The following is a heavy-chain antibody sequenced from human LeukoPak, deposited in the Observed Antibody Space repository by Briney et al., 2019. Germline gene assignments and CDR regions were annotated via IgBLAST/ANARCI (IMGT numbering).Heavy chain of an antibody. J-gene: IGHJ4*02. CDR1: GFNFNKYD. CDR2: ITGRSDKT. CDR3: AKGGWLDD. V-gene: IGHV3-23*01. D-gene: IGHD6-19*01. Sequence: GGSLRLSCAASGFNFNKYDMTWARQAPGKGLEWVSTITGRSDKTYYTGSVKGRFVTSRDNSKDTLYLQMNSLRAEDTALYYCAKGGWLDDLGQGALVTVSS.